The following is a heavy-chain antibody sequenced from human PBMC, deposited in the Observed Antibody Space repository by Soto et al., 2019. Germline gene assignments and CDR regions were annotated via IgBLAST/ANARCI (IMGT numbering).Heavy chain of an antibody. CDR2: INSDGSST. Sequence: EVQLVESGGGLVQPGGSLRLSCAASGFTFSSYWMHWVRQAPGKGLVWVSRINSDGSSTSYADSVKGRFTISRDNAKNTLYLQMNSLGAEDTAVYYCAREVGYSGYGYFDYWGQGTLVTVSS. J-gene: IGHJ4*02. CDR3: AREVGYSGYGYFDY. CDR1: GFTFSSYW. D-gene: IGHD5-12*01. V-gene: IGHV3-74*01.